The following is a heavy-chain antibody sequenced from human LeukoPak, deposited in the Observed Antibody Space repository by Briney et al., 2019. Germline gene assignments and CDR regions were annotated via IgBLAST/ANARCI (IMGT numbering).Heavy chain of an antibody. Sequence: ASVNVSFTAAGYAFTIYANHWVRQAPGQRLEWMGWINASNGNTKYSQEFQGRVTITRDTSASTAYLVLSSLRSADTAVYYCARWFGYCSGGSCRGSSDYWGQGTLVTVSS. CDR3: ARWFGYCSGGSCRGSSDY. CDR2: INASNGNT. V-gene: IGHV1-3*01. CDR1: GYAFTIYA. D-gene: IGHD2-15*01. J-gene: IGHJ4*02.